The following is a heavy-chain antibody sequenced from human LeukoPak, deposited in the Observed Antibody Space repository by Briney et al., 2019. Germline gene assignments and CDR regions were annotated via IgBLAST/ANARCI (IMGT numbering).Heavy chain of an antibody. CDR1: GGSFSGYY. D-gene: IGHD2-21*02. CDR2: INHSGST. Sequence: SETLSLTCAVYGGSFSGYYWSWLRQPPGKGLEWIGEINHSGSTNYNPSLKSRVTISVDRSKNQFSLKLSSVTAADTAVYYCARGRVAYCGGDCYSPDAFDIWGQGTMVTVSS. CDR3: ARGRVAYCGGDCYSPDAFDI. V-gene: IGHV4-34*01. J-gene: IGHJ3*02.